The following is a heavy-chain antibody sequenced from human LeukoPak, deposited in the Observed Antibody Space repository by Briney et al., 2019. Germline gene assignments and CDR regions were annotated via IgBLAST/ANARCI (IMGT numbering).Heavy chain of an antibody. D-gene: IGHD6-13*01. CDR2: INPNSGGT. CDR3: ARDRDSSSWYGGDFDY. Sequence: GASVKVSCKASGYTFTGYYMHWVRQAPGQGLEWMGWINPNSGGTNYAQKFQGRVTMTRDTSISTAYMELSRLRSDDTAVYYCARDRDSSSWYGGDFDYWGQGTLVTVSS. V-gene: IGHV1-2*02. J-gene: IGHJ4*02. CDR1: GYTFTGYY.